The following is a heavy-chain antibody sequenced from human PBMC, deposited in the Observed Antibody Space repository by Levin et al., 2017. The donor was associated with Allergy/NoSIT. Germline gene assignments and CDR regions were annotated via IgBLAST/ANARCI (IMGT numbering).Heavy chain of an antibody. CDR3: AKADVVVVAPLWAFDI. V-gene: IGHV3-23*01. J-gene: IGHJ3*02. CDR2: ISGSGGST. Sequence: GESLKISCAASGFTFSSYAMSWVRQAPGKGLEWVSAISGSGGSTYYADSVKGRFTISRDNSKNTLYLQMNSLRAEDTAVYYCAKADVVVVAPLWAFDIWGQGTMVTVSS. D-gene: IGHD2-15*01. CDR1: GFTFSSYA.